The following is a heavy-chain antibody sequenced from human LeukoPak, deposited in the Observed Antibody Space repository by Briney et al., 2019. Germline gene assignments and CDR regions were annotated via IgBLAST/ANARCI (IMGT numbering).Heavy chain of an antibody. V-gene: IGHV4-4*07. D-gene: IGHD1-1*01. CDR3: ARGLEVGAGRPLDY. CDR2: IHSTGAT. Sequence: SATLSLTCSVSGVSINHYYWSWIRQPAGKGLGWIGRIHSTGATDYNPSLKSRLTMSVDTSRNEFSVKLNSVTVADTACYYCARGLEVGAGRPLDYWGQGTLVTVSS. J-gene: IGHJ4*02. CDR1: GVSINHYY.